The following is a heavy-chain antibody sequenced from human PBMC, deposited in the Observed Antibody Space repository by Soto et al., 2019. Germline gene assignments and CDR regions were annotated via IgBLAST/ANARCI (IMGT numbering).Heavy chain of an antibody. CDR3: ARGGTYPTIAAAGTFDY. V-gene: IGHV4-34*01. D-gene: IGHD6-13*01. CDR1: GWSFSVYY. J-gene: IGHJ4*02. CDR2: INHSGST. Sequence: EPLSPTCAVYGWSFSVYYWSWIRQPPGKGLEWIGEINHSGSTNYNPSLKSRVTISVDTSKNQFSLKLSSVTAADTAVYYCARGGTYPTIAAAGTFDYWGQGNLVTVS.